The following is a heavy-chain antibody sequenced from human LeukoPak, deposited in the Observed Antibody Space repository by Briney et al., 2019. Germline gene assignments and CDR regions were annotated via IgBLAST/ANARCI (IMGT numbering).Heavy chain of an antibody. V-gene: IGHV1-18*01. CDR3: ARWGPTLLWFGVNWFDP. D-gene: IGHD3-10*01. J-gene: IGHJ5*02. Sequence: ASVKVSCKASGYTFTSYGISWVRQAPGQGLEWMGWISAYNGNTNYAQKLQGRVTMTTDTSTSTAYMELRSLRSDDTAVYYCARWGPTLLWFGVNWFDPWGQGTLVTVSS. CDR1: GYTFTSYG. CDR2: ISAYNGNT.